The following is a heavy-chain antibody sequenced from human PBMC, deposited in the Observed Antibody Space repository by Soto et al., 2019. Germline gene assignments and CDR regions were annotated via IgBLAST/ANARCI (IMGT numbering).Heavy chain of an antibody. CDR3: AIAVAGYYYYGMDV. V-gene: IGHV4-34*01. CDR1: GGSFSGYY. D-gene: IGHD6-19*01. Sequence: ETLCLTFAVYGGSFSGYYWGWIGQPPGKGLEWIGEINHSGSTNYNPSLKSRVTISVDTSKNQFSLKLSSVTAADTAVYYCAIAVAGYYYYGMDVWGQGTTVTVS. J-gene: IGHJ6*02. CDR2: INHSGST.